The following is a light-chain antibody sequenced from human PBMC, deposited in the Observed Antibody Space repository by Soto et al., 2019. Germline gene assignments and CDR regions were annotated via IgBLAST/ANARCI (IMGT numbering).Light chain of an antibody. J-gene: IGLJ1*01. CDR3: QSYDRSLNGYI. Sequence: QSVLTQPPSVSGAPGQRVTISCTGSSSNVGAGYDVHWYQQLPGTAPRLLIYSNDNRPSRPSGVPDRFSGSKSGTSASLAITGLQAEDEADYYCQSYDRSLNGYIFGTGTKLTVL. CDR2: SND. V-gene: IGLV1-40*01. CDR1: SSNVGAGYD.